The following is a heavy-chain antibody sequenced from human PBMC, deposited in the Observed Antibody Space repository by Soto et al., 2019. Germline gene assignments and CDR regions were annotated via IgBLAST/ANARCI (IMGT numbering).Heavy chain of an antibody. CDR2: ISYDGSNK. CDR3: SRDLGWAQWLTYYWFDP. D-gene: IGHD5-12*01. Sequence: QVQLVESGGGVVQPGRSLRLSCAASGFTFSSYAMHWVRQAPGKGLEWVAVISYDGSNKYYADSVKGRFTISRDNSKNTLYLQMNSLRAEDTGVYEWSRDLGWAQWLTYYWFDPWGQGTLVTVPS. J-gene: IGHJ5*02. CDR1: GFTFSSYA. V-gene: IGHV3-30-3*01.